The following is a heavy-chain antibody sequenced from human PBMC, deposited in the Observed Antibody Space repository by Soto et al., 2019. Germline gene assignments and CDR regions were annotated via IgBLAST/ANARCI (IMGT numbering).Heavy chain of an antibody. CDR2: ITSDSSTI. CDR3: ARVGRGVYGMDV. Sequence: EVQLVESGGGLVQPGGSLRLSCAASGFTFSSYSINWVRQAPGKGLEWFSYITSDSSTISYADSVKGRFTVSRDNAKNSLSLQMNSLRDEDKAVYYCARVGRGVYGMDVWGQGTSVTVSS. J-gene: IGHJ6*02. V-gene: IGHV3-48*02. CDR1: GFTFSSYS. D-gene: IGHD2-8*01.